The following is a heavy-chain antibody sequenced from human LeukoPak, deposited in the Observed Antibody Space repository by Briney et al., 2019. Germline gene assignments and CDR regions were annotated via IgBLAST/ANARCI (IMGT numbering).Heavy chain of an antibody. CDR3: ARDRGSGYDFDY. J-gene: IGHJ4*02. CDR1: GGSISSGDYY. Sequence: TSETLSLTCTVSGGSISSGDYYWSWIRQPPGKGLEWIGYIYYSGSTYYNPSLKSRVTISVDTSKSQFSLKLSSVTAADTAVYYCARDRGSGYDFDYWGQGTLVTVSS. V-gene: IGHV4-30-4*01. D-gene: IGHD5-12*01. CDR2: IYYSGST.